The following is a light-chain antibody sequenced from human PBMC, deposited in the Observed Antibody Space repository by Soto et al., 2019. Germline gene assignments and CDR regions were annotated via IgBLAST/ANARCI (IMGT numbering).Light chain of an antibody. J-gene: IGKJ2*01. CDR3: QQRSNWPIT. Sequence: EIVLTQSPATLSLSPGERATLSCRASQSVGSYLAWYQQRRGQAPKLLIYDASNRATGIPPRFSGSGSGTDFTLTISNLEPEDFAVYFCQQRSNWPITFGQGTKLEI. CDR2: DAS. CDR1: QSVGSY. V-gene: IGKV3-11*01.